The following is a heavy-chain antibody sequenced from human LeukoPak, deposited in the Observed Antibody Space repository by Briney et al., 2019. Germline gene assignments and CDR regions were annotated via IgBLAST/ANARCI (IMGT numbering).Heavy chain of an antibody. CDR3: ARANNGGFDY. CDR1: GFTFSSYG. Sequence: PGGSLRLSCAASGFTFSSYGMHWVRQAPGKGLEWVANIKPDGSEQNYADSVKGRFTISRDNAKNSLYLHMNSLRADDTDVYYCARANNGGFDYWGQGALVTVSA. D-gene: IGHD2-8*01. CDR2: IKPDGSEQ. J-gene: IGHJ4*02. V-gene: IGHV3-7*01.